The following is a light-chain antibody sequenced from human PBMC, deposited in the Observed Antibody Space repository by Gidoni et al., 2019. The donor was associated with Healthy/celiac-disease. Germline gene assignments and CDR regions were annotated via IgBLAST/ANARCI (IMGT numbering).Light chain of an antibody. J-gene: IGKJ1*01. CDR3: QQRSNWPPWT. Sequence: VLTQSPATLSLSPWERATLSCRASQSVSSYLAWYQQKPGQAPRLLIYDASNRANGIPARFSGSGSGTDFTLTISSLEPEDFAVYYCQQRSNWPPWTFGQGTKVEIK. CDR1: QSVSSY. V-gene: IGKV3-11*01. CDR2: DAS.